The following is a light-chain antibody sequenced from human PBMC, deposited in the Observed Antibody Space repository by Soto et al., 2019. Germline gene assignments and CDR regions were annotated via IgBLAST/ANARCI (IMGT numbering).Light chain of an antibody. CDR1: SSDVGGYNY. CDR3: SSYTSSNTWV. Sequence: QSALTQPASVSGSPGQSITISCNGTSSDVGGYNYVSWYQQHPGKAPKFMIYEVSSRPSGVSDRFSGSKSGNTASLTISGLQAEDEADYYCSSYTSSNTWVFGGGTKLTVL. J-gene: IGLJ3*02. V-gene: IGLV2-14*01. CDR2: EVS.